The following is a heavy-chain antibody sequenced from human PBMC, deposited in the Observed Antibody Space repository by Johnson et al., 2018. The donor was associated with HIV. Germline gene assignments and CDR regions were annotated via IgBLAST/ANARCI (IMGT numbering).Heavy chain of an antibody. J-gene: IGHJ3*02. Sequence: EVQLVESGGGVVQPGGSLRLSCAASGFTFSSYAMSWVRQAPGKGLEWVSAISGSGGSTYYASFVRGRFTISRDNSKATLYLQMNSLRPGDTALYFCARDATLPLPSGTIVYAFDIWGHGTLVTVSS. CDR2: ISGSGGST. CDR3: ARDATLPLPSGTIVYAFDI. D-gene: IGHD1-7*01. CDR1: GFTFSSYA. V-gene: IGHV3-23*04.